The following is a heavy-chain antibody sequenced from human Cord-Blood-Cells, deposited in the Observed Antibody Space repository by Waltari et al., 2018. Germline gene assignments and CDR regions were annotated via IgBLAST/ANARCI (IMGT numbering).Heavy chain of an antibody. CDR3: ARDRNGEAFDI. CDR1: GSTFSIYA. V-gene: IGHV1-69*06. Sequence: QVQLVQSGAEVKKPGSSVKVSCKASGSTFSIYALTWVRQAPGQGLEWMGGIIPIFGTANYAQKFQGRVTITADKSTSTAYMELSSLRSEDTAVYYCARDRNGEAFDIWGQGTMVTVSS. CDR2: IIPIFGTA. J-gene: IGHJ3*02. D-gene: IGHD7-27*01.